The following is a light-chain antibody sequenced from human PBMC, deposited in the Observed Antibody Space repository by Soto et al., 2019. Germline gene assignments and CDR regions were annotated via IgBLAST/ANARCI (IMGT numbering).Light chain of an antibody. Sequence: SYELTQSPSVSVSPGQTARITCSGDALPKKYVYWYQLRPGQAPLLIVYKDNERPSGIPERFSGSSSGPTATLTISGVQAEDEADYYCRSTDGTGSLYVFGGGTKLTVL. V-gene: IGLV3-25*03. CDR2: KDN. CDR3: RSTDGTGSLYV. J-gene: IGLJ1*01. CDR1: ALPKKY.